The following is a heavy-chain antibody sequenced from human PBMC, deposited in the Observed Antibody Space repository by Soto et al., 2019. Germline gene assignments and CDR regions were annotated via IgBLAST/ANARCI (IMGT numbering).Heavy chain of an antibody. CDR2: ISWNSGDI. Sequence: GGSLRLSCAASGFTFGGYGMHWARQTPGKGLEWVSGISWNSGDIYYADSVKGRFTISRDNAKKSLYLQMNSLRTGDTALYYCVKDNDLDRDGPFDYWGQGILVTVSS. V-gene: IGHV3-9*01. CDR3: VKDNDLDRDGPFDY. D-gene: IGHD1-1*01. CDR1: GFTFGGYG. J-gene: IGHJ4*02.